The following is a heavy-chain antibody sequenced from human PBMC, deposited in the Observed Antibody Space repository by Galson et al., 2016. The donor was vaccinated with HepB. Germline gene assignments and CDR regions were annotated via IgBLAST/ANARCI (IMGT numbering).Heavy chain of an antibody. Sequence: SVKVSCKASGYTFSNYYIHWVRQAPGQGLEWMGIINPSAGNTDFALKFQGRVTMTRDTSTSTVYMELSSLRSEDTAVYYCARDSALHQDISGFYYWGQGTLVTVSS. V-gene: IGHV1-46*01. CDR2: INPSAGNT. D-gene: IGHD2-15*01. CDR3: ARDSALHQDISGFYY. CDR1: GYTFSNYY. J-gene: IGHJ4*02.